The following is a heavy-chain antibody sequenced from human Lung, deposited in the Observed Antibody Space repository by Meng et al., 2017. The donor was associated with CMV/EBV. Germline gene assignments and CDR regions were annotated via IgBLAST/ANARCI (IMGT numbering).Heavy chain of an antibody. D-gene: IGHD2-2*02. Sequence: ESXKISXAASGSTFSTSWMTWVRQAPGKGLEWVANIREDGSSKYYADPVKGRFTISRDNAKNSLFLQMSSLRAEDTAMYYCARAGLGYCSVTSCYNDYWGQGXLVTVSS. CDR1: GSTFSTSW. V-gene: IGHV3-7*04. CDR2: IREDGSSK. CDR3: ARAGLGYCSVTSCYNDY. J-gene: IGHJ4*02.